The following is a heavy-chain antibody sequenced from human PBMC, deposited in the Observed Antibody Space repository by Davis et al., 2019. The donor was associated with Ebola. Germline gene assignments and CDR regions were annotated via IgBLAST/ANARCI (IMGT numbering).Heavy chain of an antibody. CDR1: GGSVSSGSYY. CDR2: VSGSGTTT. Sequence: PSETLSLTCTVSGGSVSSGSYYWSWVRQAPGKGLEWVSAVSGSGTTTGYADSVKGRFTISRDNSRNTLYLQMYSLRPEDTATYYCVRGTMVVRGDGMHVWGQGTTVTVSS. D-gene: IGHD4-23*01. J-gene: IGHJ6*02. V-gene: IGHV3-23*01. CDR3: VRGTMVVRGDGMHV.